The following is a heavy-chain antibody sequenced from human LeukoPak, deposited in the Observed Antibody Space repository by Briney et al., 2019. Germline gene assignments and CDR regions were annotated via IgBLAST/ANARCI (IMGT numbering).Heavy chain of an antibody. CDR2: ISGSGGST. CDR1: GFTFSSYA. Sequence: TGGSLRLSCAASGFTFSSYAMSWVRQAPGKGLEWVSAISGSGGSTYYAASVKGRFTISRDNSKNTLYLQMNSLRAEDTAVYYCAKSGPYYDYVWGSCRHDYWGQGTLVTVSS. J-gene: IGHJ4*02. D-gene: IGHD3-16*02. V-gene: IGHV3-23*01. CDR3: AKSGPYYDYVWGSCRHDY.